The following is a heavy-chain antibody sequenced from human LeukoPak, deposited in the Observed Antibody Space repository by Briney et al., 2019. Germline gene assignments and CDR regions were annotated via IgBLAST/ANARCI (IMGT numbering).Heavy chain of an antibody. V-gene: IGHV3-23*01. Sequence: PGGSLRLSCAASGFTFSSYVMSWVRQAPGKGLEWVSAISGSGGSTYYAVSVKGRFTISRDNAKNSLYLQMNSLRAEDTAVYYCAELGITMIGGVWGKGTTVTISS. D-gene: IGHD3-10*02. J-gene: IGHJ6*04. CDR3: AELGITMIGGV. CDR2: ISGSGGST. CDR1: GFTFSSYV.